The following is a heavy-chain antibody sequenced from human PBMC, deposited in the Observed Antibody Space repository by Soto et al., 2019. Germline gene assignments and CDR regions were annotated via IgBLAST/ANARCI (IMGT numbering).Heavy chain of an antibody. Sequence: SVKVSCKASGGTFSSYAISWVRQAPGQGLEWMGGIIPIFGTANYAQKFQGRVTITADKSTSTAYMELSSLRSEDTAVYYCAIDYSNYGGINWFDPWGQGTLVTVSS. CDR1: GGTFSSYA. CDR3: AIDYSNYGGINWFDP. D-gene: IGHD4-4*01. J-gene: IGHJ5*02. CDR2: IIPIFGTA. V-gene: IGHV1-69*06.